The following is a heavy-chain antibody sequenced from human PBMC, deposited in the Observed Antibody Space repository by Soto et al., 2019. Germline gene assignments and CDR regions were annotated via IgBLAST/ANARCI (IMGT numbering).Heavy chain of an antibody. J-gene: IGHJ4*02. CDR3: AKALGGGWIPDYFDH. D-gene: IGHD3-16*01. Sequence: QVQLVESGGGVVQPGRSLRLSCAASGFTFSSYGMHWVRQAPGKGLEWVAVISYDGTSTDFADSVKGRFTISRDNSKNTLYLEMNSLRAEDTAVYYCAKALGGGWIPDYFDHWGQGTLVTVSS. CDR1: GFTFSSYG. CDR2: ISYDGTST. V-gene: IGHV3-30*18.